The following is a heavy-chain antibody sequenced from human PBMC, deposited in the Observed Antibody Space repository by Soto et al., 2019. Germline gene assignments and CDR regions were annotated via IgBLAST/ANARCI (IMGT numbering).Heavy chain of an antibody. CDR1: GYTFTSYD. J-gene: IGHJ3*02. CDR3: GRVWTHERFLEWPDDAFDI. CDR2: MNPNSGST. V-gene: IGHV1-8*01. Sequence: GASVKVSCKASGYTFTSYDINWVRQATGQGLEWMGWMNPNSGSTGYAQKFQGRVTMTRNTSISTAYMELSSLRSEDTAVYYCGRVWTHERFLEWPDDAFDIWGQGTMVTVSS. D-gene: IGHD3-3*01.